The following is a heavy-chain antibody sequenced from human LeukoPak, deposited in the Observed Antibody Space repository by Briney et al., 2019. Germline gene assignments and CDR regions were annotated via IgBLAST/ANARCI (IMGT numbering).Heavy chain of an antibody. D-gene: IGHD2-15*01. CDR2: ISSSGSYI. Sequence: GGSLRLSCAASGFTFRSYSMNWVRQAPGKGLEWVSLISSSGSYIYYAGSVKGRFTISRDNAKNSLYLQMNSLRAEDTAVYYCAREYCSGGTCVPPTWGQGTLVTVSS. CDR3: AREYCSGGTCVPPT. V-gene: IGHV3-21*01. CDR1: GFTFRSYS. J-gene: IGHJ5*02.